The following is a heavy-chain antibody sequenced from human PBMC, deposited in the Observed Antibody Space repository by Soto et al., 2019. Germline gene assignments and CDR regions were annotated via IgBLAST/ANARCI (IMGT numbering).Heavy chain of an antibody. CDR1: GFTFRNYD. V-gene: IGHV3-13*05. CDR2: ISAAGDP. CDR3: ARTDRDFSGVDV. Sequence: EVQLVESGGGLVQPGGSLRLSCEASGFTFRNYDMHWVRQGTGKGLEWVSGISAAGDPDYADSVEGRFTISSENAQNSFFLQMTSLRVGDTAVYYCARTDRDFSGVDVWGQGTTVIVSS. J-gene: IGHJ6*02.